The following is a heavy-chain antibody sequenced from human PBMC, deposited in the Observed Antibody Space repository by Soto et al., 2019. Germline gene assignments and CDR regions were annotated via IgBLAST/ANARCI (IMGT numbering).Heavy chain of an antibody. V-gene: IGHV1-8*01. J-gene: IGHJ4*02. CDR1: GYTFTSYD. CDR2: MNPNSGNT. D-gene: IGHD3-16*02. Sequence: ASVKVSCKASGYTFTSYDINWVRQATGQGLEWMGWMNPNSGNTGYAQKFQGRVTMTRNTSISTAYMELSSLRSEDTAVYYCARGNSAGSYYDYIWGSYRPYYFDYWGQGTLVTVSS. CDR3: ARGNSAGSYYDYIWGSYRPYYFDY.